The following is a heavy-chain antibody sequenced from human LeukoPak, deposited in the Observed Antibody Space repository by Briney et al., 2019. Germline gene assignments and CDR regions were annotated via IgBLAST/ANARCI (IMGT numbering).Heavy chain of an antibody. V-gene: IGHV1-69*05. CDR2: IIPIFGTA. CDR3: ARDRISPRTGDNPYYFDY. J-gene: IGHJ4*02. CDR1: GGTFISYA. D-gene: IGHD7-27*01. Sequence: SVKVSCKASGGTFISYAISWVRQAPGQGLEWMGRIIPIFGTANYAQKFQGRVTITTDESTSTAYMELSSLRSEDTAVYYCARDRISPRTGDNPYYFDYWGQGTLVTVSS.